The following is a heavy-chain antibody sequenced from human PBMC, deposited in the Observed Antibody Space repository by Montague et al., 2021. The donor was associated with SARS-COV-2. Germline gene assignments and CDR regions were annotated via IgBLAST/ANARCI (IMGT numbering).Heavy chain of an antibody. D-gene: IGHD3-9*01. J-gene: IGHJ4*02. Sequence: SLSLSLAASGFTFSSYEMNWVRQAPGKGLEWVSYITSSGSTIYYADSVKGRFTISRDNAKNSLFLQMNSLRAEDTAVYYCARDLRDYDILTGYLWGQGTLVTVPS. CDR1: GFTFSSYE. V-gene: IGHV3-48*03. CDR3: ARDLRDYDILTGYL. CDR2: ITSSGSTI.